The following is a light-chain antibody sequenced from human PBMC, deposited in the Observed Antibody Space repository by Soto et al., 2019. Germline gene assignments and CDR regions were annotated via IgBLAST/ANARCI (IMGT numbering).Light chain of an antibody. Sequence: EIVLTQSPGTLSLSPGERATLSCRASQSVSSSSLAWYQQKPGQAPRLLIYGTSSRATGIPDRFSGSGSGTDFTLTISRLEPEDFAVYYCQQCDGSPWTFGQGTKVDSK. J-gene: IGKJ1*01. V-gene: IGKV3-20*01. CDR2: GTS. CDR3: QQCDGSPWT. CDR1: QSVSSSS.